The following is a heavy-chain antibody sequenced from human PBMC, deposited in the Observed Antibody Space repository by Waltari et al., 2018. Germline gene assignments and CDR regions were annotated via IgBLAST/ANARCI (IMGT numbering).Heavy chain of an antibody. J-gene: IGHJ5*02. CDR3: ARGNDSGGSPPLNWFDP. CDR1: GGSISSGSYY. D-gene: IGHD3-22*01. Sequence: QVQLQESGPGLVKPSQTLSLTCTVSGGSISSGSYYWSWIRQPAGKGLEWIGRIYTSGSTNYNPSPKSRVTISVDTSKNQFSLKLSSVTAADTAVYYCARGNDSGGSPPLNWFDPWGQGTLVTVSS. V-gene: IGHV4-61*02. CDR2: IYTSGST.